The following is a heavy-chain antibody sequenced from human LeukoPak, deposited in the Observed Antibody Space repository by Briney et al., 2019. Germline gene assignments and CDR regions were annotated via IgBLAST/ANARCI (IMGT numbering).Heavy chain of an antibody. Sequence: ASVKVSCKASGYTFTSHFMHWVRQAPGQGLEWMGIINPRGGSTSYTQKFQGRVTMTRDTSTSTVYMELSSLRSEDTAVYYCAKVAGRNFDWSDYWGQGTLVTVSS. D-gene: IGHD3-9*01. V-gene: IGHV1-46*01. CDR1: GYTFTSHF. J-gene: IGHJ4*02. CDR3: AKVAGRNFDWSDY. CDR2: INPRGGST.